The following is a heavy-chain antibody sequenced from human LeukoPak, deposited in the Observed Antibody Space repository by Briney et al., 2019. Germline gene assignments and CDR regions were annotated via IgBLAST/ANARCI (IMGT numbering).Heavy chain of an antibody. Sequence: GGSLRLSCAASGFTFDDYAMHWVRQAPGKGLEWVSGISWNSGSIGYADSVKGRFTISRDNAKNSLYLQMNSLRAEDTALYYCAKRIGGEYPLYYFDYWGQGTLVTVSS. CDR3: AKRIGGEYPLYYFDY. D-gene: IGHD3-10*01. CDR2: ISWNSGSI. J-gene: IGHJ4*02. CDR1: GFTFDDYA. V-gene: IGHV3-9*01.